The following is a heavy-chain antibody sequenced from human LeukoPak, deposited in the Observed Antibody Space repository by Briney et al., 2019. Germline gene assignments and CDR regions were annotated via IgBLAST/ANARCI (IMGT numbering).Heavy chain of an antibody. CDR1: GFTFSSFG. D-gene: IGHD6-19*01. CDR3: AKEHSSGWYYFDY. CDR2: IWYDGSEK. V-gene: IGHV3-33*06. Sequence: GGSLRLSCAASGFTFSSFGMHWVRQPPGKGLEWVAVIWYDGSEKHYADSVKGRFTISRDNSKNTLYLQMNSLRAEDTAVYYCAKEHSSGWYYFDYWGQGTLVTVSS. J-gene: IGHJ4*02.